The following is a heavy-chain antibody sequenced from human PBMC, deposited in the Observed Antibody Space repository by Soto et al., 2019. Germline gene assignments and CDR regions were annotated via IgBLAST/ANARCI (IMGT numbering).Heavy chain of an antibody. CDR2: IRSKAYGGTT. CDR1: GFTFGDYA. V-gene: IGHV3-49*04. Sequence: PGGSLRLSCTASGFTFGDYAMSWVRQAPGKVLEWVGFIRSKAYGGTTEYAASVKGRFTISRDDSKSIAYLQMNSLKTEDTAVYYCTSPSYGDDYYYGMDVWGQGTTVTVSS. J-gene: IGHJ6*02. D-gene: IGHD4-17*01. CDR3: TSPSYGDDYYYGMDV.